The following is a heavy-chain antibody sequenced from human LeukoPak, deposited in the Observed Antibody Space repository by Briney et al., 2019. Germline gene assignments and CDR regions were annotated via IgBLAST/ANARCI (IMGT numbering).Heavy chain of an antibody. CDR2: IYTSGST. CDR1: GGSISSYY. J-gene: IGHJ6*03. D-gene: IGHD4-17*01. V-gene: IGHV4-4*07. Sequence: PSETLSLTCTVSGGSISSYYWSWIRQPAGKGLEWIGRIYTSGSTNYNPSLKSRVTMSVDTSKNQFSLKLSSVTAADTAVYYCARADGDYGSYYYYYVDVWGKGTTVTVSS. CDR3: ARADGDYGSYYYYYVDV.